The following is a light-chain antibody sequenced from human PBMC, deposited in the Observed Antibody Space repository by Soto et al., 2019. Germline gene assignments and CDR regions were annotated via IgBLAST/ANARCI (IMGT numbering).Light chain of an antibody. CDR3: MQALQTPVT. CDR2: LGS. Sequence: DIVMTQSPLSLPVTPGEPASISCRSSQSLLHSNGYNCLDWYLQKPGQSPQLLIYLGSNRASGVHDRFSGSGAGTEFTLKISRVEAEDVGVYYCMQALQTPVTFGGGTKVEIK. J-gene: IGKJ4*01. V-gene: IGKV2-28*01. CDR1: QSLLHSNGYNC.